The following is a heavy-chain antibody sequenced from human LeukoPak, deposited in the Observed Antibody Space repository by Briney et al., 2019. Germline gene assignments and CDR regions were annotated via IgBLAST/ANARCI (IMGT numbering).Heavy chain of an antibody. J-gene: IGHJ4*02. CDR1: GFTFSSYG. CDR2: IRYDGSNK. D-gene: IGHD6-13*01. V-gene: IGHV3-30*02. Sequence: GGSLRLSCAASGFTFSSYGMHWVRQAPGKGLEWVAFIRYDGSNKYYADSVKGRFTISRDNSKNTLYLQMNSLRAEDTAVYYCAKDGAAAGPSMDPIDYWGQGTLVTVSS. CDR3: AKDGAAAGPSMDPIDY.